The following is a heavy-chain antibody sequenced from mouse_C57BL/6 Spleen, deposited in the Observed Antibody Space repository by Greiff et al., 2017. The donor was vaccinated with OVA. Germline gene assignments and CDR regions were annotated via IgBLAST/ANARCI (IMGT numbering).Heavy chain of an antibody. J-gene: IGHJ4*01. D-gene: IGHD1-1*01. CDR2: ISDGGSYT. CDR3: AREGYYGSSYYAMDY. Sequence: EVQVVESGGGLVKPGGSLKLSCAASGFTFSSYAMSWVRQTPEKRLEWVATISDGGSYTYYPDNVKGRFTISRDNAKNNLYLQMSHLKSEDTAMYYCAREGYYGSSYYAMDYWGQGTSVTVSS. CDR1: GFTFSSYA. V-gene: IGHV5-4*01.